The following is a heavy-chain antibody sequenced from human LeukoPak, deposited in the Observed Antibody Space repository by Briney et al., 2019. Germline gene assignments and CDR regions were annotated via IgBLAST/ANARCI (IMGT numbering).Heavy chain of an antibody. CDR2: INPNSGGT. V-gene: IGHV1-2*02. Sequence: GASVKVSCKASGYTFTGYYMHWVRQAPGQGLEWMGWINPNSGGTNYAQKFQGRVTMTRDTSISTAYMELSRLRSDDTAVYYCARSSDSSGYTQVFDYWGQGTLVTVSS. CDR1: GYTFTGYY. D-gene: IGHD3-22*01. CDR3: ARSSDSSGYTQVFDY. J-gene: IGHJ4*02.